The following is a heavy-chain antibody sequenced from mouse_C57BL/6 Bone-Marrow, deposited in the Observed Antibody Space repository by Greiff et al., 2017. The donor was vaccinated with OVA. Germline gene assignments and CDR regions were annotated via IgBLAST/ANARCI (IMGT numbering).Heavy chain of an antibody. J-gene: IGHJ3*01. CDR1: GFTFSDYY. V-gene: IGHV5-16*01. CDR2: INYDGSST. Sequence: EVKLMESEGGLVQPGSSMKLSCTASGFTFSDYYLAWVRQVPDKGLEWVANINYDGSSTYYLDSLKSRFIIARDNAKNILYLQMSSLKSEDTATYYCARDGSSPFAYWGQGTLVTVSA. CDR3: ARDGSSPFAY. D-gene: IGHD1-1*01.